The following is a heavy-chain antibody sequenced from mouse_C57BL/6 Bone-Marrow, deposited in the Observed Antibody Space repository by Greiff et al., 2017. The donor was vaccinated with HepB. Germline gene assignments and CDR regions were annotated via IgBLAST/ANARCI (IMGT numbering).Heavy chain of an antibody. CDR1: GYAFTNYL. CDR2: INPGSGGT. CDR3: ARSIYYYGSSCDYFDY. V-gene: IGHV1-54*01. Sequence: QVHVKQSGAELVRPGTSVKVSCKASGYAFTNYLIEWVKQRPGQGLEWIGVINPGSGGTNYNEKFKGKATLTADKSSSTAYMQLSSLTSEDSAVYFGARSIYYYGSSCDYFDYWGQGTTLTVSS. D-gene: IGHD1-1*01. J-gene: IGHJ2*01.